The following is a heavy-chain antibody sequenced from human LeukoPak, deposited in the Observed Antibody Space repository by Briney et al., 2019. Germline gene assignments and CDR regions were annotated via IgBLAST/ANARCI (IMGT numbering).Heavy chain of an antibody. D-gene: IGHD2-15*01. CDR2: IHDSGST. J-gene: IGHJ4*02. CDR1: GASISSTYW. V-gene: IGHV4-4*02. Sequence: SETLSLTCAVSGASISSTYWSTWVRQSPGKGLEWIGEIHDSGSTNYNPSLKSRVSVSLDKSRIQFSLTLTSVTAADTAVSYCATRATGGPWWGQGTLVTVSS. CDR3: ATRATGGPW.